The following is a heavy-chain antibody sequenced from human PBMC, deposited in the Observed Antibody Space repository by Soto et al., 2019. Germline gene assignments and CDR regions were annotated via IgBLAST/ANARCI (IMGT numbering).Heavy chain of an antibody. V-gene: IGHV7-4-1*01. J-gene: IGHJ4*02. Sequence: QVQLVQSGSELKKPGASVKVSCKASGYTFTSYAMNWVRQAPGQGLEWMGWINTNTGNPTYAQGFTGRCVFSXXTXVXXAYLQICSLKAEDTAVYYCARDSSSWSTREGAFDYWGQGTLVTVSS. CDR2: INTNTGNP. CDR3: ARDSSSWSTREGAFDY. CDR1: GYTFTSYA. D-gene: IGHD6-13*01.